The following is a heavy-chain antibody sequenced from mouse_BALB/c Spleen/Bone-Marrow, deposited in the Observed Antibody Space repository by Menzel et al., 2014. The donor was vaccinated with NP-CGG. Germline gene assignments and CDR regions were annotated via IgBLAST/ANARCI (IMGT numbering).Heavy chain of an antibody. Sequence: QVQLQQSGAELVRPGSSVKISCKASGYAFSNYWMNWVKQRPGQGLEWIGQIYPGDGDTNYNGEFKGKATLTADKSSSTAYMQLSSLTSEDSAVYFCARRDGSTYYCAMDYWGQGTSVTVSS. CDR3: ARRDGSTYYCAMDY. D-gene: IGHD1-1*01. V-gene: IGHV1-80*01. CDR2: IYPGDGDT. J-gene: IGHJ4*01. CDR1: GYAFSNYW.